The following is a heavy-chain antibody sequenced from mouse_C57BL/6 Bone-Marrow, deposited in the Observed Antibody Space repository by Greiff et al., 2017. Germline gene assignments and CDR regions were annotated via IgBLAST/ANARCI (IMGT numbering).Heavy chain of an antibody. CDR2: IYPGSGNT. CDR1: GYTFTDYY. CDR3: ARPYYYGSNYWYFDV. V-gene: IGHV1-76*01. D-gene: IGHD1-1*01. Sequence: QVQLQQSGAELVRPGASVKLSCKASGYTFTDYYINWVKQRPGQGLEWIARIYPGSGNTYYNEKFKGKATLTAEKSSSPAYMQLSSLTSEDSAVYFCARPYYYGSNYWYFDVWGTGTTVTVSS. J-gene: IGHJ1*03.